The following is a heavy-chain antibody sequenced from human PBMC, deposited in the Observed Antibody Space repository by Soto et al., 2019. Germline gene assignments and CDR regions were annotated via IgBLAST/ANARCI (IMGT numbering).Heavy chain of an antibody. J-gene: IGHJ5*02. Sequence: SETLSLTCPVSGGSSSSYYWSWLRPPPGKGLEWIGYIYYSGSTNYNPSLKSRVTISVDTSKNQFSLKLSSVTAADTAVYYCARDYIAVAGTGWFDPWGQGTLVTVSS. CDR2: IYYSGST. D-gene: IGHD6-19*01. CDR3: ARDYIAVAGTGWFDP. V-gene: IGHV4-59*01. CDR1: GGSSSSYY.